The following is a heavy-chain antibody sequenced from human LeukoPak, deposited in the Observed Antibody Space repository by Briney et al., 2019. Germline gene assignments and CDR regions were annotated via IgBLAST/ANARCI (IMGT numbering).Heavy chain of an antibody. CDR1: GGSINSYY. V-gene: IGHV4-59*01. CDR2: IYYSGST. CDR3: TRMTVGATYFDY. J-gene: IGHJ4*02. D-gene: IGHD1-26*01. Sequence: SETLSLTCTVSGGSINSYYWSWIRQPPGKRLEWIAYIYYSGSTNYNPSLKSRVTISVDTSKNQFSLKLSSVTAADTAIYYCTRMTVGATYFDYWGQGTLLTVSS.